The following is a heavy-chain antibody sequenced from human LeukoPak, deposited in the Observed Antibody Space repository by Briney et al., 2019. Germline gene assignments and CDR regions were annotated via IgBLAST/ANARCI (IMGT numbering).Heavy chain of an antibody. CDR3: AKSSRYGTGWYGKIDY. D-gene: IGHD6-19*01. V-gene: IGHV3-23*01. CDR2: ITDSGGNR. CDR1: GFAFSSHA. Sequence: GGSLRLSCAASGFAFSSHAMSWVRQAPGKGLEWVSAITDSGGNRQYTDSVKGRFTISRDNSKNTLYLQMDSLRADDTAVYYCAKSSRYGTGWYGKIDYWGQGTLVTVSP. J-gene: IGHJ4*02.